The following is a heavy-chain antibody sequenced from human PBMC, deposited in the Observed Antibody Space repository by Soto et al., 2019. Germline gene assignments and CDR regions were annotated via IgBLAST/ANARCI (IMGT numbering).Heavy chain of an antibody. Sequence: ASVKVSCKASGYTFTSYDINWVRQATGQGLEWMGWMNPNSGNTGYAQKFQGRVTMTRNTSISTAYMELSSLRSEDTAVYYCARGFVDCSGGRGYGIWGQGTMDNASS. CDR3: ARGFVDCSGGRGYGI. V-gene: IGHV1-8*01. CDR1: GYTFTSYD. CDR2: MNPNSGNT. J-gene: IGHJ3*02. D-gene: IGHD2-15*01.